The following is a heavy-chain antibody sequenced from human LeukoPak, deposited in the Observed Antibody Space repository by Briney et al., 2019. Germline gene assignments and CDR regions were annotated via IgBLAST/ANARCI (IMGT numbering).Heavy chain of an antibody. J-gene: IGHJ4*02. CDR2: ISGSGGST. V-gene: IGHV3-23*01. CDR3: ARDGGQAYYYDSSGYYYVFDY. D-gene: IGHD3-22*01. CDR1: GFTFSSYA. Sequence: GGSLRLSCAASGFTFSSYAMSWVRQAPGKGLEWVSAISGSGGSTYYADSVKGRFTISRDNSKNTLYLQMNSLRAEDTAVYYCARDGGQAYYYDSSGYYYVFDYWGQGTLVTVSS.